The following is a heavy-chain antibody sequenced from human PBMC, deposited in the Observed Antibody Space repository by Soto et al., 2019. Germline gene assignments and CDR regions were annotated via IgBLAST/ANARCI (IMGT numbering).Heavy chain of an antibody. V-gene: IGHV4-39*01. J-gene: IGHJ4*02. CDR3: ARHTTISTFGGVIAPLTSIDY. D-gene: IGHD3-16*02. CDR2: IYYSGST. CDR1: GGSISSSSYY. Sequence: SETLSLTCTVSGGSISSSSYYWGWIRQPPGKGLEWIGSIYYSGSTYYNPSLKSRVTISVDTPKNQFSLKLSSVTAADTAVYYCARHTTISTFGGVIAPLTSIDYWGQGTLVTVSS.